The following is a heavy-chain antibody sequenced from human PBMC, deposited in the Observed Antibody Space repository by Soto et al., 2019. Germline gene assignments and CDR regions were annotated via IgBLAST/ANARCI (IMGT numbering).Heavy chain of an antibody. Sequence: QVQLVESEGGVVQPGRSLRLSCVASGFTYDSYAMHWVRQAPGKGLEWVAVISYDGNSRDYADSVKGRFTISRDNSRNMLYLQMNSLRGEDTAVYYCARTYYDFWSGYFRNWHFDLWGRGTQVTVSS. D-gene: IGHD3-3*01. J-gene: IGHJ2*01. CDR1: GFTYDSYA. CDR2: ISYDGNSR. V-gene: IGHV3-30-3*01. CDR3: ARTYYDFWSGYFRNWHFDL.